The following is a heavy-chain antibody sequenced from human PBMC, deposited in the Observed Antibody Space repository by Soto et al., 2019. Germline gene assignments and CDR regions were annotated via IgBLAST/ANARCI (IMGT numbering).Heavy chain of an antibody. D-gene: IGHD3-3*01. CDR1: ASSLSGDY. CDR3: AARGGVARTFGVLYI. V-gene: IGHV1-2*02. CDR2: IYPVTGGT. Sequence: QEQLVQSGPEVKMPGATLKMSCKTSSASSLSGDYVIWVRQAPGQGLGWMGWIYPVTGGTLYAKKFRGRVTVTMDTSSGTSYMEVSSLTSEYTALYYGAARGGVARTFGVLYIWGQGTLVTVS. J-gene: IGHJ3*02.